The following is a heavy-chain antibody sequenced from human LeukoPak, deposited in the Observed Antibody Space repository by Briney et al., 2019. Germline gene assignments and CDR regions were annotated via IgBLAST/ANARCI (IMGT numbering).Heavy chain of an antibody. CDR3: ARVGAHDAFDI. Sequence: SETLSLTXTVSGGSISSYYWNWIWQPAGKGLEWIGRIYTSGSTNYNPSLKSRVTMSVDTSKNQFSLKLSSVTAADTAVYHCARVGAHDAFDIWGQGTMVTVSS. J-gene: IGHJ3*02. D-gene: IGHD3-16*01. CDR2: IYTSGST. V-gene: IGHV4-4*07. CDR1: GGSISSYY.